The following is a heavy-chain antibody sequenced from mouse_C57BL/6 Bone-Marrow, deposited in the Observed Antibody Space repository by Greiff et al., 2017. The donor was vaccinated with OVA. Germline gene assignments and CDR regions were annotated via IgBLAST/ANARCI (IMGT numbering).Heavy chain of an antibody. CDR3: AREGVMGNYLLDYAMDY. D-gene: IGHD2-1*01. Sequence: VQLQQPGAELVKPGASVKMSCKASGYTFTSYWITWVKQRPGQGLEWIGDIYPGSGSTNYNEKFKSKATLTVDTSSSTAYMQLSSLTSEDSAVYDCAREGVMGNYLLDYAMDYWGQGTSVTVSS. V-gene: IGHV1-55*01. CDR2: IYPGSGST. J-gene: IGHJ4*01. CDR1: GYTFTSYW.